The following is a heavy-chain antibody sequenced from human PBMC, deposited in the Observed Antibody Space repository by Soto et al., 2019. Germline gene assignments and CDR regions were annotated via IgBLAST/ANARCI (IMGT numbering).Heavy chain of an antibody. CDR3: ATMGTPVTGLYYFDY. CDR2: IYYSGNT. D-gene: IGHD4-17*01. J-gene: IGHJ4*02. CDR1: GDSISNYY. V-gene: IGHV4-59*08. Sequence: PSETLSLTCTVSGDSISNYYWSWIRQPPGKGLEWIGYIYYSGNTNYNPSLKSRVTISVDTSKNQFSLDLSSVTAADTAVYYCATMGTPVTGLYYFDYWGQGTLVTVSS.